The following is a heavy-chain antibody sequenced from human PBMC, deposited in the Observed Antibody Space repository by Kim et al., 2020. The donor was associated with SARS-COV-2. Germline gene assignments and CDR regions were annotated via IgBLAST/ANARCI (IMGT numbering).Heavy chain of an antibody. Sequence: GSLRLSCAASGFTVSGNYMSWVRQAPGKGLEWVSVIYTDGSASYADSVKGRFIISRDNSKNTLYLRMNSLRADDTAVYYCARNHQLVRFDYWGQGTPVTVSS. CDR2: IYTDGSA. CDR1: GFTVSGNY. CDR3: ARNHQLVRFDY. J-gene: IGHJ4*02. V-gene: IGHV3-53*01. D-gene: IGHD6-13*01.